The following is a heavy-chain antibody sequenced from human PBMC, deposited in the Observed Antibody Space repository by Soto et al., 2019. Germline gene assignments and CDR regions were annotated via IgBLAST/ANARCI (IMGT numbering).Heavy chain of an antibody. Sequence: GGSLRLSCAASGFSFGSYSMSWVRQAPGKGLEWVSTISSRGDATYYADSVRGHFTISRDNSKNSLFLELNRLRAEDTAIYYCAKVITIFGVDGVSHYFDNWAQGTLVTVSS. CDR3: AKVITIFGVDGVSHYFDN. CDR2: ISSRGDAT. V-gene: IGHV3-23*01. CDR1: GFSFGSYS. J-gene: IGHJ4*02. D-gene: IGHD3-3*01.